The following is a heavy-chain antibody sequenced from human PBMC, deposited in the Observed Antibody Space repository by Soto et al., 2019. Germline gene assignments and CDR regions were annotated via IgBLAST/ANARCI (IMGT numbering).Heavy chain of an antibody. D-gene: IGHD2-2*01. CDR2: INPSGGSA. V-gene: IGHV1-46*01. CDR3: ASDNLSSKLSLSYFDF. Sequence: QVQLVQSGAEVTRPGASVKVSCKASGYSFLSHYIHWVRQAPGQGLEWMGFINPSGGSATLAQKFQGRVTMTRDTSTSTVYMELTIQRSEDAAVYYCASDNLSSKLSLSYFDFWGQGTLVTVSS. J-gene: IGHJ4*02. CDR1: GYSFLSHY.